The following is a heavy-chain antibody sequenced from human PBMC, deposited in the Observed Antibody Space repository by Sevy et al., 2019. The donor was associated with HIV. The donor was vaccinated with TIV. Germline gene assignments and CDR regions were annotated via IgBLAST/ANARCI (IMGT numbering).Heavy chain of an antibody. CDR2: INQDGSEK. D-gene: IGHD3-22*01. CDR3: AGVSSIYYDRGYFYAMDV. V-gene: IGHV3-7*01. Sequence: GGSLRLSCAASRFTFSSYWMSWVRQAPGKGLEWVANINQDGSEKYHLDSVKGRFTISRDNAKNSLYLQMNSLRAEDSSVYFCAGVSSIYYDRGYFYAMDVWGQGTTVTVSS. CDR1: RFTFSSYW. J-gene: IGHJ6*02.